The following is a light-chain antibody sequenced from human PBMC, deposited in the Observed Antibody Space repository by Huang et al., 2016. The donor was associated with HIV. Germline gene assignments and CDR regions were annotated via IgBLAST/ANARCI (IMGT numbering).Light chain of an antibody. Sequence: EIVMTQSPDTLSVSPGERATLSCRASQSVRDKLAWYQQKPGQAPRLLLHATSTRAAGVPARFSGGGSWTEFTLTISSLQSEDCGVYYCQQYESWPPLTFGGGTKVEIK. CDR1: QSVRDK. CDR3: QQYESWPPLT. J-gene: IGKJ4*01. V-gene: IGKV3-15*01. CDR2: ATS.